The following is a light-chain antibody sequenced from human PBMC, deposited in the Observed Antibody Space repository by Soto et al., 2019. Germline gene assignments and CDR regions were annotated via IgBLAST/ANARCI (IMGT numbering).Light chain of an antibody. Sequence: QSVLTQPPSVSGAPGQRVTISCTGSSSNIGAGYDVHWYQQLPGTAPKLLIYGNSNRPSGVPDRFSGSKSGTSASLAITGLQAEEEADYYCQAYVRSLGGCVFGSGTKVTVL. CDR3: QAYVRSLGGCV. V-gene: IGLV1-40*01. CDR2: GNS. CDR1: SSNIGAGYD. J-gene: IGLJ6*01.